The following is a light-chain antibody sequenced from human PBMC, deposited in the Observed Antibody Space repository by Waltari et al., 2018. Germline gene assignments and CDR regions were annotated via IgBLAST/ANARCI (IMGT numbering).Light chain of an antibody. Sequence: QSVLTQPPSASGTPGQRVTISCSGSSSNIGLETVNWSPQFPGSAPNLLIHPTDQRPSGVPDRFSVSKSGTSASLAISGLQSEDEADYFCASWDGRLNGVVFGGGTKLTVL. CDR1: SSNIGLET. J-gene: IGLJ3*02. V-gene: IGLV1-44*01. CDR3: ASWDGRLNGVV. CDR2: PTD.